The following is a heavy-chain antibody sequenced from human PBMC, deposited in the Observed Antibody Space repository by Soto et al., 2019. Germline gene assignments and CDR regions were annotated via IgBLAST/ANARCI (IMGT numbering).Heavy chain of an antibody. V-gene: IGHV3-43*01. J-gene: IGHJ6*02. CDR2: ISWDGGST. Sequence: GGSLRLSCAASGFTFDDYTMHWVRQAPGKGLEWVSLISWDGGSTYYADSVKGRFTISRDNSKNSLYLQMNSLRTEDTALYYCAKDIAAPYYDFWSGTLGMDVWGQGTTVTVSS. CDR3: AKDIAAPYYDFWSGTLGMDV. CDR1: GFTFDDYT. D-gene: IGHD3-3*01.